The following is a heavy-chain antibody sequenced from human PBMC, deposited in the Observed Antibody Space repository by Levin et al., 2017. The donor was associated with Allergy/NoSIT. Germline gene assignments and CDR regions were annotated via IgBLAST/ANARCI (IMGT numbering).Heavy chain of an antibody. J-gene: IGHJ4*02. CDR1: GIIFDDYA. V-gene: IGHV3-9*01. Sequence: GESLKISCAASGIIFDDYAMHWVRQAPGKGLEWVSGISWNGASIGYGDSVKGRFTISRDNAKNSLYLQMNSLRADDTALYYCAKGNGSYLGDFCFDSWGQGILVTVSS. D-gene: IGHD1-26*01. CDR3: AKGNGSYLGDFCFDS. CDR2: ISWNGASI.